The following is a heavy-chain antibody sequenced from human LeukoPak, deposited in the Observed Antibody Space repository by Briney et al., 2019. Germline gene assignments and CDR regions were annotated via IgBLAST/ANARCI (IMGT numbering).Heavy chain of an antibody. CDR1: GFTFSTYE. D-gene: IGHD1-14*01. Sequence: PGGSLRLSCAASGFTFSTYEMNWVRQAPGKGLEWVSYISSSGRTIYYADSVKGRFTISRDNAKKSLYLQMISLRAEDTAVYYCAGHDLTLNAFDMWGQGTMVTVSP. V-gene: IGHV3-48*03. CDR2: ISSSGRTI. J-gene: IGHJ3*02. CDR3: AGHDLTLNAFDM.